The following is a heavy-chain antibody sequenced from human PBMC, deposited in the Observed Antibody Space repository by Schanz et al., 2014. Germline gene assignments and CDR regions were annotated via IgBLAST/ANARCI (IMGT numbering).Heavy chain of an antibody. CDR2: ISYSGST. Sequence: QVQLQEPGPGLVEPSQTLSLTCTVSGDSISSAYWSWIRQHPGKGLEWIGYISYSGSTSFNPSLKSRLTMSVDTSKNQFSLRLSSVTAADTAVYYCARHGGIPYYPMDVWGQGTTVTVSS. V-gene: IGHV4-31*03. CDR3: ARHGGIPYYPMDV. D-gene: IGHD3-16*01. J-gene: IGHJ6*02. CDR1: GDSISSAY.